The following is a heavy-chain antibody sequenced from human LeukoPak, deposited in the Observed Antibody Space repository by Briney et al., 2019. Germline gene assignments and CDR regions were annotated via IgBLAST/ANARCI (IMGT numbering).Heavy chain of an antibody. CDR2: IRSKANNYAT. CDR3: WLPGENYGDSVDY. J-gene: IGHJ4*02. V-gene: IGHV3-73*01. CDR1: GFTLSGSA. Sequence: GGSLRLSRAASGFTLSGSAMHWVRQASGKGLEWVGRIRSKANNYATAYAASVKGRFTISRDDSKNTAYLQMNSLKTEDTAVYYCWLPGENYGDSVDYWGQGTLVTVSS. D-gene: IGHD4-17*01.